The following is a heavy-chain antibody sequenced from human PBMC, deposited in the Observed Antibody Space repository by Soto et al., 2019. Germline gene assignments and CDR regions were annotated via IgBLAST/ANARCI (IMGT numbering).Heavy chain of an antibody. Sequence: GGSLRLSCEASVFTFSSYWMTWVRQAPGKGLEWVASIKTDGSATNYAASVRGRFTISRDNAKNTIYLQMNSLRVDDTALYYCARPRSTLSPFEAFDVWGQGTMVTVS. V-gene: IGHV3-74*01. CDR3: ARPRSTLSPFEAFDV. CDR1: VFTFSSYW. D-gene: IGHD1-26*01. CDR2: IKTDGSAT. J-gene: IGHJ3*01.